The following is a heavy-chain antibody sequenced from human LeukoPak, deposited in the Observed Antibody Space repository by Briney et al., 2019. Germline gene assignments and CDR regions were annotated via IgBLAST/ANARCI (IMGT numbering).Heavy chain of an antibody. Sequence: PSETLSLTCFVSGDSITNSGWSWGWVRQPPGKGLEWIGTLPYDADVADRGIPSYNPSLTSRVTISADTSKNHLSLAVNSVTAADTASYYCARLTLTGVGGRGWFDSWGQGALVIVSS. CDR1: GDSITNSGWS. V-gene: IGHV4-39*02. CDR2: LPYDADVADRGIP. J-gene: IGHJ5*01. D-gene: IGHD3-3*01. CDR3: ARLTLTGVGGRGWFDS.